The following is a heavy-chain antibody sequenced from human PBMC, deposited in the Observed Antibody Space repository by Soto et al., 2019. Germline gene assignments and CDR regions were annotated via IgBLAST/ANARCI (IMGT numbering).Heavy chain of an antibody. CDR1: GYKFTDYY. Sequence: QVVLVQSGAEVKKPGDSVRVSCKSSGYKFTDYYIHWVRQAPGQGPEWMGWVNPKRGDAVYAQKFQGWVPMTRDTATTTAYLEVKRLSPDDTAVYFCARDPGLPGRYWYFDLWGRGTLVTVSS. CDR2: VNPKRGDA. V-gene: IGHV1-2*04. J-gene: IGHJ2*01. D-gene: IGHD3-9*01. CDR3: ARDPGLPGRYWYFDL.